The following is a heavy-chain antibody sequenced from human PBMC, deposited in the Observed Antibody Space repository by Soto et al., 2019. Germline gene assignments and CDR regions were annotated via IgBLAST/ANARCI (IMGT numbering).Heavy chain of an antibody. Sequence: QVQLQQWGAGLVKPSETLSVTCAVSGASFTAVYWTWIXQXPGXGLEWNGEINHGGRTNYNPSLKSRTTITLDTSKTXFSLTIXSVTXAXTAVYYCXLQGGNRSHSADNNWFDPWGQGTLVTVSS. CDR2: INHGGRT. J-gene: IGHJ5*02. CDR1: GASFTAVY. V-gene: IGHV4-34*01. CDR3: XLQGGNRSHSADNNWFDP. D-gene: IGHD3-16*01.